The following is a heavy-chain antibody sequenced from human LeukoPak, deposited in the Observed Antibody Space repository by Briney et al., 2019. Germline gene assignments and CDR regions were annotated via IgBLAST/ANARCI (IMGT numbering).Heavy chain of an antibody. D-gene: IGHD5-18*01. Sequence: GGSLRLSCAASGFTVSSNYMSWVRQAPGKGLEWVSVIYSGGSTYYADSVKGRFTISRDNAKNSLYLQMNSLRAEDTAVYYCARGIQVSYYFYYMDVWGKGTTVTVSS. V-gene: IGHV3-53*01. J-gene: IGHJ6*03. CDR1: GFTVSSNY. CDR3: ARGIQVSYYFYYMDV. CDR2: IYSGGST.